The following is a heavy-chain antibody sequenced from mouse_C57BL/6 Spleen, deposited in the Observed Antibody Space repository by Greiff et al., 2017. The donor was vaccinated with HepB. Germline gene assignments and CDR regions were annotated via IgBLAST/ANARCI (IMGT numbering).Heavy chain of an antibody. CDR3: ARGGNDYYGSSYRFDY. CDR1: GYAFSSSW. J-gene: IGHJ2*01. Sequence: VQRVESGPELVKPGASVKISCKASGYAFSSSWMNWVKQRPGKGLEWIGRIYPGDGDTNYNGKFKGKATLTADKSSSTAYMQLSSLTSEDSAVYFCARGGNDYYGSSYRFDYWGQGTTLTVSS. CDR2: IYPGDGDT. D-gene: IGHD1-1*01. V-gene: IGHV1-82*01.